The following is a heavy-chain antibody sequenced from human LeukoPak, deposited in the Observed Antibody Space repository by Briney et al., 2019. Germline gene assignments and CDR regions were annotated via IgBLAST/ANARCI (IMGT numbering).Heavy chain of an antibody. D-gene: IGHD3-10*01. CDR2: INHSGST. Sequence: SETLSLTCAVYGGSFSGYYWSWIRQPPGKGLEWIGEINHSGSTNYNPSIKSRVTISVDTSKNQFSLKLSSVTAADTAVYYCARANKLLWFGESWYYFDYWGQGTLVTVSS. J-gene: IGHJ4*02. CDR3: ARANKLLWFGESWYYFDY. V-gene: IGHV4-34*01. CDR1: GGSFSGYY.